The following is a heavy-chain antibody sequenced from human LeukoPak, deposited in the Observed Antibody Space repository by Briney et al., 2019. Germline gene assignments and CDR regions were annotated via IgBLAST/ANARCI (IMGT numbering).Heavy chain of an antibody. Sequence: GGSLRLFCAASGFTFSSYEMNWVRQAPGKGLEWVSYISSSGSTIYYADSVKGRFTISRDNAKNSLYLQMNSLRAEHTAVYYCARVGYGSGVNDAFDIWGQGTMVTVSS. J-gene: IGHJ3*02. CDR2: ISSSGSTI. D-gene: IGHD3-10*01. V-gene: IGHV3-48*03. CDR3: ARVGYGSGVNDAFDI. CDR1: GFTFSSYE.